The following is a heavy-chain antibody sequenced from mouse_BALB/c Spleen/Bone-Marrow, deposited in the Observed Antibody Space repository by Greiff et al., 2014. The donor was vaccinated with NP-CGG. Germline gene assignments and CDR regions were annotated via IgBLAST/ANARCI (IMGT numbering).Heavy chain of an antibody. V-gene: IGHV1S41*01. Sequence: DLVKPGASVKLSCKASGYTFTSYWINWIKQRPGQGLEWIGRIPPGSGTTYYNEMFKGKATLTVDTSSTTAYIQLSRLSSEDSAVYFCARGSYYDGSSSPWFAYWGQGTLVTVSA. J-gene: IGHJ3*01. D-gene: IGHD1-1*01. CDR2: IPPGSGTT. CDR3: ARGSYYDGSSSPWFAY. CDR1: GYTFTSYW.